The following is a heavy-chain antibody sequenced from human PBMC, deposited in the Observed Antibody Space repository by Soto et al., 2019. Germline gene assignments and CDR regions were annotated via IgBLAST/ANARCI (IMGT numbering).Heavy chain of an antibody. CDR2: ISAYNGNT. J-gene: IGHJ6*02. D-gene: IGHD1-26*01. CDR3: ARNKGGSRNYYYYGMDV. V-gene: IGHV1-18*01. Sequence: ASVKVSCKASGYTFTSYGISCVRQAPRQGLEWMGWISAYNGNTNYAQKLQGRVTMTTDTSTSTAYMELRSLRSDDTAVYYCARNKGGSRNYYYYGMDVWGQGTTVTVS. CDR1: GYTFTSYG.